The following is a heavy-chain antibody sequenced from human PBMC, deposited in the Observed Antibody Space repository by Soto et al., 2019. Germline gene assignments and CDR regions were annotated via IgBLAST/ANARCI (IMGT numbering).Heavy chain of an antibody. CDR1: GGSISSGGYY. J-gene: IGHJ4*02. V-gene: IGHV4-31*03. CDR2: IYYSGST. CDR3: ARGGLGGSGFY. D-gene: IGHD3-10*01. Sequence: QVQLQESGPGLVKPSQTLSLTCTVSGGSISSGGYYWSWIRQHPGKGLEWIGYIYYSGSTYYNPSLMSXXTXSXXTSKNQFSLKLSSVTAADTAVYYCARGGLGGSGFYWGQGTLVTVSS.